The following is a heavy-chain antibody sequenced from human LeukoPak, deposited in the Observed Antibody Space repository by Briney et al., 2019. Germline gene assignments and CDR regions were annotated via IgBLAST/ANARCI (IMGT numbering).Heavy chain of an antibody. D-gene: IGHD6-13*01. V-gene: IGHV3-23*01. Sequence: GGSLRLSCAASGFTFSSYGISWVRQAPGKGLEWVSAISGSGGSTYYADSVKGRFTISRDNSKNTLYLQMNSLRAEDTAVYYCAKIKKRDSSSWYYFDYWGQGTLVTVSS. CDR3: AKIKKRDSSSWYYFDY. J-gene: IGHJ4*02. CDR1: GFTFSSYG. CDR2: ISGSGGST.